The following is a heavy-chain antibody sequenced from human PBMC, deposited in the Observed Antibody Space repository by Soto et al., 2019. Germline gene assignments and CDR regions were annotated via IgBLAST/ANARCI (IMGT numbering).Heavy chain of an antibody. V-gene: IGHV1-18*01. CDR3: ARVVAMTTVGTVDY. CDR2: ISAYNGNT. D-gene: IGHD4-17*01. Sequence: GASVKVSCKASGYTFTSYGISWVRQAPGQGLEWMGWISAYNGNTNYAQKLQGRVTMTTDTSTSTAYMELRSLRSDDTAVYYCARVVAMTTVGTVDYWGQGTLVTVSS. J-gene: IGHJ4*02. CDR1: GYTFTSYG.